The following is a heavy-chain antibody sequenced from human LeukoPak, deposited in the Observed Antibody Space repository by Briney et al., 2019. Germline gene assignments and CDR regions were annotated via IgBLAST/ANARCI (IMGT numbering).Heavy chain of an antibody. CDR3: ARVIPEKLFDY. CDR1: GGSISSGDYY. D-gene: IGHD1-14*01. Sequence: SQTLSLTCTVSGGSISSGDYYWSWIRQPPGKGLEWIGYIYYSGSTYYHPSLKSRVTISVDTSKNQFSLKLSSVTAADTAVYYCARVIPEKLFDYWGQGTLVTVSS. J-gene: IGHJ4*02. CDR2: IYYSGST. V-gene: IGHV4-30-4*01.